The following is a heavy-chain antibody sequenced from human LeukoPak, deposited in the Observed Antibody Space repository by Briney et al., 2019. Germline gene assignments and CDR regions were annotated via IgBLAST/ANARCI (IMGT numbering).Heavy chain of an antibody. J-gene: IGHJ3*02. CDR2: IYTSGST. Sequence: SETLSLTCTVSGGSSSSYYWSWIPQPAGKALEWIGRIYTSGSTNYNPSLKSRVTMSVDTSKNQFSLKLSSVTAADTAVYYCARAALPAAYAFDIWGQGTMVTVSS. D-gene: IGHD2-2*01. CDR3: ARAALPAAYAFDI. CDR1: GGSSSSYY. V-gene: IGHV4-4*07.